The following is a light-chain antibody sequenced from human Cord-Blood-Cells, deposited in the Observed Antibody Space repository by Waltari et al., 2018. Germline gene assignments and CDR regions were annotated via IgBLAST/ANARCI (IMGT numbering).Light chain of an antibody. CDR1: GTDVGRYNY. CDR2: DVS. V-gene: IGLV2-11*01. J-gene: IGLJ1*01. CDR3: CSYAGSYTYV. Sequence: ALPQRRPVFGSHGQSVTMPCTGPGTDVGRYNYVSWYQQHPGKAPKLMIYDVSKRPSGVPDRFSGSKSGNTASLTISGLQAEDEADYYCCSYAGSYTYVFGTGTKVTVL.